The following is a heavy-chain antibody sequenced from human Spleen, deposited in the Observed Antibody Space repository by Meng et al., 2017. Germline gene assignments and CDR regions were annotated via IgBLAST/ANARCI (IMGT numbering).Heavy chain of an antibody. D-gene: IGHD6-19*01. J-gene: IGHJ6*02. CDR2: ISAYNGNT. Sequence: ASVKVSCKASGYTFTGYYMHWVRQAPGQGLEWMGWISAYNGNTNYAQKLQGRVTMTTDTSTSTACMELKSLRSDDTAVYYCARVAGYSSGWYSRPYYYYGMDVWGQGTTVTVSS. CDR1: GYTFTGYY. V-gene: IGHV1-18*04. CDR3: ARVAGYSSGWYSRPYYYYGMDV.